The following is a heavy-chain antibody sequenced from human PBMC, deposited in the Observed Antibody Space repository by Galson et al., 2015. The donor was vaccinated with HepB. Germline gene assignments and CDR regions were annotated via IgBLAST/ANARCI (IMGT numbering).Heavy chain of an antibody. Sequence: SLRLSCAASGFTFSSYAMHWVRQTPGKGLEWVAVISYDGNNKNYADSVKGRVTISRDSSKNTLYLQMNSLRPEDTAVYYCARPLLEWLLSPLDYWGQGTLVTVSS. CDR3: ARPLLEWLLSPLDY. V-gene: IGHV3-30-3*01. CDR2: ISYDGNNK. CDR1: GFTFSSYA. J-gene: IGHJ4*02. D-gene: IGHD3-3*01.